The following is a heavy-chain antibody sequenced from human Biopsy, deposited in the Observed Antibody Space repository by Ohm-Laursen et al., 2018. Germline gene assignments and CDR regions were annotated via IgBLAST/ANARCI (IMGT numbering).Heavy chain of an antibody. CDR3: ARDRGYYSDRTVPGYFDL. CDR2: DYYTGST. J-gene: IGHJ2*01. D-gene: IGHD3-22*01. CDR1: GDSISSYY. Sequence: SQTLSPTCTVSGDSISSYYWSWIPQPRGKALQWIGYDYYTGSTDYNPSLQSRVTIPVDTSKNHFSLRLRSVTPADTAIYYCARDRGYYSDRTVPGYFDLWGRGTLVTVSS. V-gene: IGHV4-59*01.